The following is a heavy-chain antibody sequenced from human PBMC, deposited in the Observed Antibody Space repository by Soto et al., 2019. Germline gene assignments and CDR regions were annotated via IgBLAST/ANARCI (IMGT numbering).Heavy chain of an antibody. Sequence: DVQLLESGGGLVQPEGSLRLSCAASGFTFSSYAMGWVRQGPGKGLEWVAVVSIGGSTHYADSVRGRFTISRDNSKNTLSLPTNSLTAENTAVYFCAKRRGVGGHFDYWGQGALVTVSS. D-gene: IGHD2-8*02. J-gene: IGHJ4*02. CDR2: VSIGGST. V-gene: IGHV3-23*01. CDR1: GFTFSSYA. CDR3: AKRRGVGGHFDY.